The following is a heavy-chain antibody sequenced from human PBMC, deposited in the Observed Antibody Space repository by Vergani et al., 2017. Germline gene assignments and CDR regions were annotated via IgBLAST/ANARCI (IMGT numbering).Heavy chain of an antibody. D-gene: IGHD3-16*01. CDR2: IQFDGSNQ. J-gene: IGHJ4*02. V-gene: IGHV3-30*02. CDR1: GFTLSNYD. Sequence: QVQLVESGGGVVQRGGSLRLSCATSGFTLSNYDMQWIRQGPGKGLEFVAFIQFDGSNQYYADAVKGRLTLSRDFSKNTLYLQMNSLITDDTATYYCAKHFRGWGIDYWGQGTQVIVSS. CDR3: AKHFRGWGIDY.